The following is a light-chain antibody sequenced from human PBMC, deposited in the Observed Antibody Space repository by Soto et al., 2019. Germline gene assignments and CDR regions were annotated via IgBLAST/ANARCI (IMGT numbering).Light chain of an antibody. CDR1: SSNIGSHT. V-gene: IGLV1-44*01. Sequence: QSVLTQPPSASGVPGQTVTISCSGGSSNIGSHTVNWYRQLPGTAPKLLISLTNQRPSGVPDRFSGSKSGTSASLAISGLQSEDEADYYCAAWDDILKGRVFGGGTKLTVL. CDR2: LTN. CDR3: AAWDDILKGRV. J-gene: IGLJ2*01.